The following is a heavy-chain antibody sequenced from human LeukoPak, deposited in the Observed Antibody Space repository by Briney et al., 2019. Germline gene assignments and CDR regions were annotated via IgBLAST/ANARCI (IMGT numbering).Heavy chain of an antibody. J-gene: IGHJ5*02. V-gene: IGHV4-4*07. Sequence: KPSETLSLTCTVSGGSISSYYWSWIRQPAGKGLEWIGRIYTSGSTNYNPSLKSRVTMSVDTSKNQFSLNLSSVTAADTAVYYCARSGVPAAIWEGWFDPWGQGTLVTVSS. CDR2: IYTSGST. CDR1: GGSISSYY. CDR3: ARSGVPAAIWEGWFDP. D-gene: IGHD2-2*02.